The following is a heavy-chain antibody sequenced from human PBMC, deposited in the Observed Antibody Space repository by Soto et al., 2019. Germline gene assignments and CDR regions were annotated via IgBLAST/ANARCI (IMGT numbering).Heavy chain of an antibody. CDR3: AKSRGDGYFDL. V-gene: IGHV3-23*01. J-gene: IGHJ2*01. CDR1: GFTFSNFV. CDR2: IGGTSGST. D-gene: IGHD7-27*01. Sequence: EVQLLESGGGLVQPGGSLRLSCAASGFTFSNFVMGWVRRAPGKGLEWVSAIGGTSGSTYYADSVKGRFTISRDNSKDTLSMQIASPGAEDTALYYCAKSRGDGYFDLWGRGTLVTVSS.